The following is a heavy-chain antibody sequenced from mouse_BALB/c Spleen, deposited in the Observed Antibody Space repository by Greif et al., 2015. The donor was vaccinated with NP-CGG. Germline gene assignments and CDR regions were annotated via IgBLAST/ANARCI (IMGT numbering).Heavy chain of an antibody. CDR3: ARDGYYAMDY. J-gene: IGHJ4*01. Sequence: VKLLESGPGLVAPSQSLSITCTVSGFSLTSYGVHWVRQPPGKGLEWLGVIWAGGSTNYNSALMSRLSISKDNSKSQVFLKMNSLQTDDTAMYCCARDGYYAMDYWGQGTSVTVSS. CDR2: IWAGGST. CDR1: GFSLTSYG. V-gene: IGHV2-9*02.